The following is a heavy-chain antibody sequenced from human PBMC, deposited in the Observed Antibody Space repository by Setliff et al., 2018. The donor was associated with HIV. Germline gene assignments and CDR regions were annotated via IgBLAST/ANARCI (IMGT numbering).Heavy chain of an antibody. CDR2: INPSSGRT. Sequence: ASVKVSCKASGYTFTDNYIHWVRQAPGQGLEWVAWINPSSGRTDYAQRSQGRVTLISDSSISTAYMELSRLRSDDTATYYCTRDYAHYFDFWGQGTLVTVSS. D-gene: IGHD3-16*01. CDR1: GYTFTDNY. CDR3: TRDYAHYFDF. J-gene: IGHJ4*02. V-gene: IGHV1-2*02.